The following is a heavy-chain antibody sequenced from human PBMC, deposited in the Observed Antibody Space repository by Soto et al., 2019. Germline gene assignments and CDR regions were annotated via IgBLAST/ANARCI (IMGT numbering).Heavy chain of an antibody. V-gene: IGHV3-30*18. Sequence: QVQLVESGGGVVQPGRSLRLSCAASGFTFSSYGMHWVRQAPGKGLEWVAVISYDGTNNYYTESVKGRFTISRDNSKNTLFLQMNRLRAEDTAVYFWAKGGCSGCSCFFSAFYILGQGTMVTVSS. J-gene: IGHJ3*02. CDR1: GFTFSSYG. CDR3: AKGGCSGCSCFFSAFYI. CDR2: ISYDGTNN. D-gene: IGHD2-15*01.